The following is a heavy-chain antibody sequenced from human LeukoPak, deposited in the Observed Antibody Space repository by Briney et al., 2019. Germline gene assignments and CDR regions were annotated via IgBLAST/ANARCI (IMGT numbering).Heavy chain of an antibody. CDR2: ISAYNGNT. CDR1: GGTFSSYG. Sequence: ASVKVSCKASGGTFSSYGISWVRQAPGQGLEWMGWISAYNGNTNYAQKLQGRVTMTTDTSTSTAYMELRSLRSDDTAVYYCARAGPRDPVYDYVWGSYRSYYFDYWGQGTLVTVSS. D-gene: IGHD3-16*02. CDR3: ARAGPRDPVYDYVWGSYRSYYFDY. J-gene: IGHJ4*02. V-gene: IGHV1-18*01.